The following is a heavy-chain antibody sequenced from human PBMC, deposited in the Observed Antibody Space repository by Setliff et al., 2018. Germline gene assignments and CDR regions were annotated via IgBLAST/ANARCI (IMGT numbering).Heavy chain of an antibody. J-gene: IGHJ4*02. D-gene: IGHD1-26*01. CDR3: ARPRAEYIVGAYYFDY. V-gene: IGHV3-53*01. Sequence: GSLRLSCAASGFVVSNNEMSWVRQAPGKGLEWVSVTYSNGATNYADSVKCRFIISRDNSKNTLYLQMNSLRGEDTALYYCARPRAEYIVGAYYFDYWGQGTLVTVSS. CDR1: GFVVSNNE. CDR2: TYSNGAT.